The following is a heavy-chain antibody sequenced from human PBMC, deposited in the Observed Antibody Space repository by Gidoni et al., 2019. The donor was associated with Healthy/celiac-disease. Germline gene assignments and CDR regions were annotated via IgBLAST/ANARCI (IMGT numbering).Heavy chain of an antibody. CDR1: GFSFSSYG. V-gene: IGHV3-30*18. CDR2: ISYDGSNK. D-gene: IGHD4-17*01. J-gene: IGHJ6*02. CDR3: AKATVTHYYYFGMDV. Sequence: QVQLVESGGGVVQPGRSLRLSCAASGFSFSSYGMHWVRQAPGKGLEWVAVISYDGSNKYYADSVKSRFTISRDNSKNTLYMQMNSLRAEYTAVYYCAKATVTHYYYFGMDVWGQGTTVTVSS.